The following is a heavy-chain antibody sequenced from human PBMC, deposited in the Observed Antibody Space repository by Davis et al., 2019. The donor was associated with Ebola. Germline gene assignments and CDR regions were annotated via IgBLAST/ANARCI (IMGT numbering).Heavy chain of an antibody. CDR2: ISYDGSNK. V-gene: IGHV3-30*03. Sequence: GESLKISCAASGFTFSSYGMHWVRQAPGKGLEWVAVISYDGSNKYYADSVKGRFTISRDNSKNTPYLQMNSLRAEDTAVYYCARDPGIGVAATNADYWGQGTLVTVSS. CDR1: GFTFSSYG. D-gene: IGHD2-15*01. J-gene: IGHJ4*02. CDR3: ARDPGIGVAATNADY.